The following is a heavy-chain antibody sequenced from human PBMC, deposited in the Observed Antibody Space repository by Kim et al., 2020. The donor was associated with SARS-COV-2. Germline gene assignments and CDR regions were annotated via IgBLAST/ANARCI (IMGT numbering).Heavy chain of an antibody. Sequence: ASVKVSCKASGYTFTGYYMHWVRQAPGQGLEWMGWINPNSGGTNYAQKFQGRVTMTRDTSISTAYMELSRLRSDDTAVYSCARVLAAAGTSLGYYYYYGMDVWGQGTTVTVSS. V-gene: IGHV1-2*02. CDR2: INPNSGGT. CDR1: GYTFTGYY. CDR3: ARVLAAAGTSLGYYYYYGMDV. J-gene: IGHJ6*02. D-gene: IGHD6-13*01.